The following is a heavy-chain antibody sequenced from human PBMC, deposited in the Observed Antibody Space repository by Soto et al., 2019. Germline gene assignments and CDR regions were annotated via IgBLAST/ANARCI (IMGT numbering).Heavy chain of an antibody. V-gene: IGHV1-8*01. J-gene: IGHJ6*02. CDR1: GYTFTSYD. D-gene: IGHD3-10*01. Sequence: ASVKVSCKASGYTFTSYDINWGRQATGQGLEWMGWMNPNSGNTGYAQKFQGRVTMTRNTSISTAYMELSSLRSEDTAVYYCARGLWFGEQANYYYYYGMDVWGQGTTVTVSS. CDR2: MNPNSGNT. CDR3: ARGLWFGEQANYYYYYGMDV.